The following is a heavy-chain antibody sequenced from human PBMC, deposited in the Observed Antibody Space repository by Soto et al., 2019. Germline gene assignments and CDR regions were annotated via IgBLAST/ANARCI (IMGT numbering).Heavy chain of an antibody. CDR2: IKQDGSEK. CDR1: GFTFSNYW. V-gene: IGHV3-7*01. D-gene: IGHD2-15*01. CDR3: ARDGDCSGGTCFSEGGY. Sequence: EVQLVESGGGLVPPGGSLRLSCAASGFTFSNYWMTWVRQAPGKGLEWVANIKQDGSEKYYLDSMKGRFTISRDNAKNSLYLQMNSLRAEDTAVYYCARDGDCSGGTCFSEGGYWGQGTLVTVSS. J-gene: IGHJ4*02.